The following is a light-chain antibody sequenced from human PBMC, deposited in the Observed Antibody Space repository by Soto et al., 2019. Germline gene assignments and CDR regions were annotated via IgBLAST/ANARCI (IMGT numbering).Light chain of an antibody. CDR3: SSYTSSSTYV. CDR2: EVS. J-gene: IGLJ1*01. Sequence: QSALNQPASVSGSPGQSITISCTGTSSDVGGYNSVSWYQQHPGKAPKLMIYEVSDRPSGVSNRFSGSKSGNTASLTISGLQAEDEADYYCSSYTSSSTYVFGTGTKGTVL. V-gene: IGLV2-14*01. CDR1: SSDVGGYNS.